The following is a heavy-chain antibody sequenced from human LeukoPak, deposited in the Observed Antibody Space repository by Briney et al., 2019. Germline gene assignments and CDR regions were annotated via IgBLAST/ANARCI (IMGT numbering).Heavy chain of an antibody. V-gene: IGHV3-23*01. Sequence: GGSLRLSCAASGFIFRRYWMSWVRQAPGKGLEWVSSIRGSGDGTSYADSVKGRFTMSRDNSKNTLYLQMDSLRDEDTAIYYCGRDPNGDYIGAFEFWGQGTLVTVSS. CDR1: GFIFRRYW. J-gene: IGHJ3*01. CDR2: IRGSGDGT. CDR3: GRDPNGDYIGAFEF. D-gene: IGHD4-17*01.